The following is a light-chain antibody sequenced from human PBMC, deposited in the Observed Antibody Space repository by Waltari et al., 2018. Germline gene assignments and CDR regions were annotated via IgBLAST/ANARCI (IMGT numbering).Light chain of an antibody. V-gene: IGKV2-29*02. CDR1: QSLLHSNGNTY. J-gene: IGKJ1*01. Sequence: DIVMTKTPLSLPVTPGEPASISCRSSQSLLHSNGNTYLYWYLQKPGQPPRLLIYRVSNRFSGVPDRFSGSGSGTDFTLKISRVEAEDVGVYYCMQALQTPWTFGQGTKVEIK. CDR3: MQALQTPWT. CDR2: RVS.